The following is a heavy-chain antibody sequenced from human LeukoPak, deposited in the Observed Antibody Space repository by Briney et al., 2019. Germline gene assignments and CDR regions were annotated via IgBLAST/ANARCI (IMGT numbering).Heavy chain of an antibody. J-gene: IGHJ4*02. V-gene: IGHV3-48*03. CDR3: SLLAAASDFDY. CDR1: GFPFHFYE. D-gene: IGHD6-25*01. CDR2: IGASGTPK. Sequence: PGGSLRLSCVVSGFPFHFYELNWVRQAPGKGLEWVSNIGASGTPKYYADSVKGRFSISRDNAKSSLFLQMNSLRVDDTAVYYCSLLAAASDFDYWGQGVLVTVSS.